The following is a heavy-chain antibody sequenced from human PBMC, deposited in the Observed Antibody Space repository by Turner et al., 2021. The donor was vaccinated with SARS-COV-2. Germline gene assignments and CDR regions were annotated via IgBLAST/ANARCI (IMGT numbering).Heavy chain of an antibody. CDR3: AKTYNYDSSGYLSAPFDI. V-gene: IGHV3-30*18. D-gene: IGHD3-22*01. J-gene: IGHJ3*02. Sequence: QVQLVASGGGVVQPGRSLRLSCAASGFTFSNGMHWVRQAPGKGLESVTVISYDGSNKYYADSVKGRFTISRDNSKNTLYLQMHSLRAEDTAVYYCAKTYNYDSSGYLSAPFDIWGQGTMVTVSS. CDR1: GFTFSNG. CDR2: ISYDGSNK.